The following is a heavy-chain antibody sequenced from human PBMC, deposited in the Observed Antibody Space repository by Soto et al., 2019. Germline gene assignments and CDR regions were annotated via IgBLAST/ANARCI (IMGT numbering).Heavy chain of an antibody. CDR1: GYTFTRYG. CDR3: AMVDVYVTPSPQDV. V-gene: IGHV1-18*01. Sequence: QVQLVQSGAEVKNPGASVKVSCKASGYTFTRYGIGWARQAPGQGLEWMGWINTYNGNTNYAQNVQSRVTLTTETSTSTAYMELRSLRSNDTAIYYCAMVDVYVTPSPQDVWGQGTTVIVSS. J-gene: IGHJ6*02. CDR2: INTYNGNT. D-gene: IGHD3-16*01.